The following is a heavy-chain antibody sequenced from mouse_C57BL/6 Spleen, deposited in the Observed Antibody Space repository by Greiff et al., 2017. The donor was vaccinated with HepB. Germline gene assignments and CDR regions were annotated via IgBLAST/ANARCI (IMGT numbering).Heavy chain of an antibody. CDR1: GYTFTDYN. CDR3: ARIGYDWYFDV. V-gene: IGHV1-22*01. J-gene: IGHJ1*03. Sequence: VQLKQSGPELVKPGASVKMSCKASGYTFTDYNMHWVKQSHGKSLEWIGYINPNNGGTSYNQKFKGKATLTVNKSSSTAYMELRSLTSEDSAVYYCARIGYDWYFDVWGTGTTVTVSS. D-gene: IGHD2-2*01. CDR2: INPNNGGT.